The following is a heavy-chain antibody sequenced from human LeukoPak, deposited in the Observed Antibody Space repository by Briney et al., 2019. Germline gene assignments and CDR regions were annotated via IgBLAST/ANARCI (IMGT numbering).Heavy chain of an antibody. V-gene: IGHV3-48*03. Sequence: PGGSLRLSCAASGFTFSSAEMNWVRQAPGKGLEWVSYIHTSGNTIYYAKSVKGRFTISRDNAKNSLYLQMNSLRAEDTAVYYCVRWSSGPPLLTFDLWGQGTLVAVSS. D-gene: IGHD1-26*01. J-gene: IGHJ3*01. CDR1: GFTFSSAE. CDR3: VRWSSGPPLLTFDL. CDR2: IHTSGNTI.